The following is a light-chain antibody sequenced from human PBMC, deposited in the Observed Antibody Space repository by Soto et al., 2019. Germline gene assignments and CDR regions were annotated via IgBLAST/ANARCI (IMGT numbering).Light chain of an antibody. CDR2: DVS. CDR1: SGDVGAYNY. Sequence: QSALTQPASVSASPGQSSTISCTGSSGDVGAYNYVSWYQQHPGKAPKLMIYDVSNRPSGVSNRFSGSKSGNTASLTISGLQAEDEADYYCSSYTSSSIFDVVFGGGTKVTVL. CDR3: SSYTSSSIFDVV. V-gene: IGLV2-14*01. J-gene: IGLJ2*01.